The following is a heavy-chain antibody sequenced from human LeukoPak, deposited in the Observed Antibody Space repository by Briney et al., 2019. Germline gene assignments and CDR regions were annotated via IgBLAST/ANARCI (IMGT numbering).Heavy chain of an antibody. CDR3: ARDLYYYDSRGGL. Sequence: PGRSLRLSCAASGFTFSSYAMHWVRQAPGKGLEWVAVISYDGSNKYYADSVKGRFTISRDNSKNTLYLQMNSLRAEDTAVYYCARDLYYYDSRGGLWGQGTLVTVSS. CDR1: GFTFSSYA. CDR2: ISYDGSNK. V-gene: IGHV3-30-3*01. D-gene: IGHD3-22*01. J-gene: IGHJ4*02.